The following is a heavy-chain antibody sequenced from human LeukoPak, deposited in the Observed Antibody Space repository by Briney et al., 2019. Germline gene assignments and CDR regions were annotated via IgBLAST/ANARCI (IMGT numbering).Heavy chain of an antibody. CDR2: ISWNSGTI. CDR1: GFTFDDYA. CDR3: ARESTIAARWGGDY. D-gene: IGHD6-6*01. Sequence: GGSLRLSCAASGFTFDDYAMHWVRQAPGKGLEWVSGISWNSGTIGYADSVKGRFTISRDNAKNSLYLQMNSLRAEDTAVYYCARESTIAARWGGDYWGQGTLVTVSS. V-gene: IGHV3-9*01. J-gene: IGHJ4*02.